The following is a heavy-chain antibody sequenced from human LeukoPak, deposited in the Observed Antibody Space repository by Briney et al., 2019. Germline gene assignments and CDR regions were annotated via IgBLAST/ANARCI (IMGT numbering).Heavy chain of an antibody. V-gene: IGHV1-46*01. D-gene: IGHD6-19*01. J-gene: IGHJ4*02. CDR1: GYTFTSYY. Sequence: ASVKVSCKASGYTFTSYYMHWVRQAPGQGLEWMGIINPSGGSTSYAQKFQGRVTMTRDTSTSTVYMELSSLRSEDTAVYYCARAPAESEAGGNYYFDYWGQGTLVTVSS. CDR3: ARAPAESEAGGNYYFDY. CDR2: INPSGGST.